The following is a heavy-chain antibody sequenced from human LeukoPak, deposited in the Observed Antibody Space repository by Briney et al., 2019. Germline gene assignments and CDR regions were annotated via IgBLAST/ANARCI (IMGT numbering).Heavy chain of an antibody. CDR2: IYYSGST. J-gene: IGHJ3*02. D-gene: IGHD3-22*01. V-gene: IGHV4-59*01. Sequence: SETLSLTCTVSGGSISSYYWSWIRQPPGKGLEWIGYIYYSGSTNYNPPLKSRVTISVDTSKNQFSLKLSSVTAADTAVYYCATDSSGNDYAFDIWGQGTMVTVSS. CDR3: ATDSSGNDYAFDI. CDR1: GGSISSYY.